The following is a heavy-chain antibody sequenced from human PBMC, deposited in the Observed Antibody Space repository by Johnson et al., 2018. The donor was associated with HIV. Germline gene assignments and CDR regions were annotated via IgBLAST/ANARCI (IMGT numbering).Heavy chain of an antibody. D-gene: IGHD2/OR15-2a*01. CDR2: ISGGGGSA. V-gene: IGHV3-23*04. J-gene: IGHJ3*02. Sequence: VQLVESGGGLVQPGGSLRLSCAASGFTFSGYVMSWVRQAPGKGLEWVSVISGGGGSAYFADSVKGRFTSSRDNSKNTLYLQMKSLRAEDTAVYYCARDLTSTGLSGTFGDAFHIWGQGTIVTVSS. CDR1: GFTFSGYV. CDR3: ARDLTSTGLSGTFGDAFHI.